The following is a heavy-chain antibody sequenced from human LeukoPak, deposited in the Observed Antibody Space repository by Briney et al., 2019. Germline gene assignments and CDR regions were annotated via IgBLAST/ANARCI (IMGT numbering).Heavy chain of an antibody. CDR3: ARVGRYFDWLLTDYYYYYMDV. Sequence: ASVKVSCKASGYTFTSYYMHWVRQAPGQGLEWMGWMNPNSGSTGYAQKFQGRVTITRNTSISTAYMELSSLRSEDTAVYYCARVGRYFDWLLTDYYYYYMDVWGKGTTVTVSS. CDR2: MNPNSGST. CDR1: GYTFTSYY. J-gene: IGHJ6*03. D-gene: IGHD3-9*01. V-gene: IGHV1-8*03.